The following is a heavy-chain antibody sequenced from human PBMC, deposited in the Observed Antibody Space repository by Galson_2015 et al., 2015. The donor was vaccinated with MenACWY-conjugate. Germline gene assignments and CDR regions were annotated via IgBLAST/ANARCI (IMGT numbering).Heavy chain of an antibody. CDR3: ARAGGYGNRYYFDY. D-gene: IGHD5-12*01. CDR2: ISYDGSTK. J-gene: IGHJ4*02. CDR1: GFTFSHYA. Sequence: SLRLSCAASGFTFSHYAMHWVRQAPGKGLEWVAVISYDGSTKYSAGSVKGRFFISRDNSKNTLYLQMNSLRPEDTAVYYCARAGGYGNRYYFDYWGQGTLLTVSS. V-gene: IGHV3-30*04.